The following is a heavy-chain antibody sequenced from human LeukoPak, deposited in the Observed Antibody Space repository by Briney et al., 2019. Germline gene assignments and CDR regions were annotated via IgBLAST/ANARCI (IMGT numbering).Heavy chain of an antibody. CDR3: ARDGPWDCSSTSCHQNGMDV. CDR2: INPNSGGT. J-gene: IGHJ6*02. CDR1: GYTFTGYY. D-gene: IGHD2-2*01. V-gene: IGHV1-2*02. Sequence: GASVKVSCKASGYTFTGYYMHWVRQAPGQGLEWMGWINPNSGGTNYVQKFQGRVTMTRDTSISTAYMELSRLRSDDTAVYYCARDGPWDCSSTSCHQNGMDVWGQGTTVTVSS.